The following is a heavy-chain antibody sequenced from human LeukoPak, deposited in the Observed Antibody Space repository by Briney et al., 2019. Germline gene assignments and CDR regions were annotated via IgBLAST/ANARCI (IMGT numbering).Heavy chain of an antibody. V-gene: IGHV4-39*02. J-gene: IGHJ4*02. CDR1: GGSVSSSTYF. D-gene: IGHD5-18*01. CDR2: CSYGGNS. Sequence: SETLSLTCTVSGGSVSSSTYFWGWIRQPPGKGLEWIGSCSYGGNSYYNPSLMSRVTISVDTSKNHLSLRLRSVTAADTAVYYCARSPNTAMVLYYFDYWGQGTLVTVSS. CDR3: ARSPNTAMVLYYFDY.